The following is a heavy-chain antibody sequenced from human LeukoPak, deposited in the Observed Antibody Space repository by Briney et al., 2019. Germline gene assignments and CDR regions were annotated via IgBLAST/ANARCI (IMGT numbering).Heavy chain of an antibody. D-gene: IGHD2-15*01. CDR2: INHSGST. CDR1: GGSFSGYY. Sequence: SETLSLTCAVYGGSFSGYYWSWIRQPPGKGLEWIGEINHSGSTNYNPSLKSRVTISVDTSKNQFSLKLSSVTAADTAVYYCARGPRRYCSGGSCSPRIGAFDIWGQGTMVTVSS. J-gene: IGHJ3*02. V-gene: IGHV4-34*01. CDR3: ARGPRRYCSGGSCSPRIGAFDI.